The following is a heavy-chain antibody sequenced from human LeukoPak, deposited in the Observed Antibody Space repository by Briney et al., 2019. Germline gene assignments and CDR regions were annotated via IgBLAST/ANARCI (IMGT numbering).Heavy chain of an antibody. J-gene: IGHJ5*02. CDR2: INHSGST. Sequence: SETLSLTCTVSGGSISGVYWSWIRQPPGKGLEWIGEINHSGSTNYNPSLKSRVTISVDTSKNQFSLKLSSVTAADTAVYYCARGGYSYGGSNWFDPWGQGTLVTVSS. V-gene: IGHV4-34*01. CDR1: GGSISGVY. CDR3: ARGGYSYGGSNWFDP. D-gene: IGHD5-18*01.